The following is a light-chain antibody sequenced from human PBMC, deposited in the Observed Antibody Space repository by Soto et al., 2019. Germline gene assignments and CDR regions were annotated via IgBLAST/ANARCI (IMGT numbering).Light chain of an antibody. Sequence: DIQMTQSPSSLSASVGDEVTITCRASQTIMTYLNWYQLKPGKPPRLLIYAASSLQSGVPSRFSGSGSGTDFTLTISILQPKDFEKYSCQQSYKSPQTFGQGTKVDIK. J-gene: IGKJ1*01. CDR1: QTIMTY. CDR3: QQSYKSPQT. CDR2: AAS. V-gene: IGKV1-39*01.